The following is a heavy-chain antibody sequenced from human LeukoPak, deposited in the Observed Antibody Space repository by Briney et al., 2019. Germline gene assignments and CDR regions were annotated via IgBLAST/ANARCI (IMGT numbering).Heavy chain of an antibody. CDR3: ARGLSGSGDFDY. D-gene: IGHD3-10*01. CDR2: IGTAGDT. CDR1: GFTFSSYA. Sequence: GGSLRLSCAASGFTFSSYAMSWVRQATGKGLERVSAIGTAGDTYYPGSVKGRFTISRENAKNSLYLQMNSLRAGDTAVYYCARGLSGSGDFDYWGQETLVTVSS. V-gene: IGHV3-13*01. J-gene: IGHJ4*02.